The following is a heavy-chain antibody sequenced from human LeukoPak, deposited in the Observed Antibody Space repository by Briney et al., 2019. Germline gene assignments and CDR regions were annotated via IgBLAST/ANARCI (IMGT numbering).Heavy chain of an antibody. Sequence: SVKVSCKVSRGTFSSYAISWVRQAPGQGLEWMGRIIPILGIANYAQKFQGRVTITADKPTSTAYMELSSLRSENTAVYYCARAGIAAAGDYWGQATLVTVSS. V-gene: IGHV1-69*04. CDR1: RGTFSSYA. CDR2: IIPILGIA. D-gene: IGHD6-13*01. J-gene: IGHJ4*02. CDR3: ARAGIAAAGDY.